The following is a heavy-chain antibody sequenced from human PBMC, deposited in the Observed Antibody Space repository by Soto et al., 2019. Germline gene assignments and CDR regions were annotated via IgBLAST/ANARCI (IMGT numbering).Heavy chain of an antibody. CDR3: ATVFYDSTQDY. J-gene: IGHJ4*02. V-gene: IGHV1-2*02. CDR2: INPNSDDA. Sequence: ASVKVSCKASGYSFTDYYIHWVRQAPGQGLEWMGWINPNSDDADYPLKFQGRVTMTRDTSISTAYMELSGLRSDDTAVYFCATVFYDSTQDYWGQGTVVTGS. CDR1: GYSFTDYY. D-gene: IGHD3-22*01.